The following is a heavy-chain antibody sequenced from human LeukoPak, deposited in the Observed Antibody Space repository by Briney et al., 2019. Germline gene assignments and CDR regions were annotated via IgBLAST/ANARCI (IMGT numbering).Heavy chain of an antibody. D-gene: IGHD2-15*01. CDR3: ARGIYWFDP. Sequence: GGSLRLSCAASGFTFSSYAMSWVRQAPGKGLEWVAVISYDGSNKYYADSVKGRFTISRDNSKNTLYLQMNSLRAEDTAVYYCARGIYWFDPWGQGTLVTVSS. CDR2: ISYDGSNK. V-gene: IGHV3-30*04. CDR1: GFTFSSYA. J-gene: IGHJ5*02.